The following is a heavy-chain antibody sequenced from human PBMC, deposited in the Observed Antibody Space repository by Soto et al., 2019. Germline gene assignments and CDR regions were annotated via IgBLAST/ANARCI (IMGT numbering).Heavy chain of an antibody. V-gene: IGHV1-69*02. CDR1: GGTFSSYT. Sequence: QVQLVQSGAEVKKPGSSVKVSSKASGGTFSSYTISWVRQAPGQGLEWMGRIIPILGIANYAQKSQGRVTTTANKSTSTAYMQLSSLRSDDTAVYYCARVAEAGTNNDYWGQGTLVTVSS. J-gene: IGHJ4*02. D-gene: IGHD1-1*01. CDR2: IIPILGIA. CDR3: ARVAEAGTNNDY.